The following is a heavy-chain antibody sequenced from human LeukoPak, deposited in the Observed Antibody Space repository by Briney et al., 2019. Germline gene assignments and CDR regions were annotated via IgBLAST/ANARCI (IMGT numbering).Heavy chain of an antibody. V-gene: IGHV3-30-3*01. CDR1: GFTFSSYA. CDR2: ISYDGSNK. Sequence: GRSLRLSCAASGFTFSSYAMHWVRQAPGKGLEWMAVISYDGSNKYYADSVKGRFTISRDNAKNSLYLQMNSLRAEDTAVYYCARGGYSYGPFDYWGQGTLVTVSS. CDR3: ARGGYSYGPFDY. D-gene: IGHD5-18*01. J-gene: IGHJ4*02.